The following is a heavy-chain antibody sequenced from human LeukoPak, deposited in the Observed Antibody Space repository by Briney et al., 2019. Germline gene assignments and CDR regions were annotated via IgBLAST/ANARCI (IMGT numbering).Heavy chain of an antibody. D-gene: IGHD2-15*01. CDR2: IRYDGNEK. CDR3: ARDRRRGVAGYGLDV. Sequence: PGGSLRLSCVASGFTFSDYWMSWVHQAPGKGLECVASIRYDGNEKYYMESVKGRFTSSRDHANNSLYLQIDNLRAEDTARYFCARDRRRGVAGYGLDVWGQGTTVTVSS. CDR1: GFTFSDYW. J-gene: IGHJ6*02. V-gene: IGHV3-7*01.